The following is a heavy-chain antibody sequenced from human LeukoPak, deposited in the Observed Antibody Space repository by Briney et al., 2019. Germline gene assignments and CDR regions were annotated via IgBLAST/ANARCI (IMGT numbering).Heavy chain of an antibody. CDR2: IYPGDSDT. D-gene: IGHD5-12*01. CDR3: ARRFYTHEDIVATTVNDREGAFDI. V-gene: IGHV5-51*01. J-gene: IGHJ3*02. Sequence: GESLKISCKGSGYSFTSYWIGWVRQMPGKGLEWMGIIYPGDSDTRYSPSFQGQVTISADKSISTAYLQWSSLKASDTAMYYCARRFYTHEDIVATTVNDREGAFDIWGQGTMVTVSS. CDR1: GYSFTSYW.